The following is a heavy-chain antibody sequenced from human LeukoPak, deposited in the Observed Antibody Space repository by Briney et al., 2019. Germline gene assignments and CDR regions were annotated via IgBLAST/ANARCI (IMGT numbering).Heavy chain of an antibody. CDR2: ISTSGSTK. D-gene: IGHD3-22*01. CDR1: GFTVSSNY. J-gene: IGHJ3*02. CDR3: ARDRDPGYNDSSGYRRVNAFDI. Sequence: GGSLRLSCAASGFTVSSNYMSWVRQAPGKGLEWVSYISTSGSTKYYADSVKGRFTISRDNAKNSLYLQMNSLRAGDTAVFYCARDRDPGYNDSSGYRRVNAFDIWGQGTMVTVSS. V-gene: IGHV3-11*04.